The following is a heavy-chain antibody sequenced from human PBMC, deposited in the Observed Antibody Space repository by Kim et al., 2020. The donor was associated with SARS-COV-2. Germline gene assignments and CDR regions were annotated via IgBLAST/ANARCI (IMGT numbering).Heavy chain of an antibody. CDR1: GFSVSVTY. Sequence: GGSLRLSCAASGFSVSVTYMSWVRQAPGRGLECVSVLYTGGSSYYADSVKGRFIISRDDSENTLYLRMNSLSAEDTAVYFCASVVAEIRDYYYMDVWGKG. J-gene: IGHJ6*03. D-gene: IGHD2-15*01. V-gene: IGHV3-53*01. CDR2: LYTGGSS. CDR3: ASVVAEIRDYYYMDV.